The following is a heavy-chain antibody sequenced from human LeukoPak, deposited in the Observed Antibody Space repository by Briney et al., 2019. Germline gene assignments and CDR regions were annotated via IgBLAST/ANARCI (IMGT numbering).Heavy chain of an antibody. D-gene: IGHD3-10*01. CDR1: GFTFSSYG. Sequence: PGGSLRLSCAASGFTFSSYGMHWVRQAPGKGLEWVANIKQDGSEKNYVDPVKGRFTISRDNAKNSLYLQMNILRAEDTAVYYCARDLYASGSYDYWGQGTLVTVAS. J-gene: IGHJ4*02. V-gene: IGHV3-7*04. CDR3: ARDLYASGSYDY. CDR2: IKQDGSEK.